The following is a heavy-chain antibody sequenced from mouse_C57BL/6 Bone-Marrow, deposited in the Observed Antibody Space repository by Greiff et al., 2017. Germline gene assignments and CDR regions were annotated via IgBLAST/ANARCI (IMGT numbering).Heavy chain of an antibody. CDR1: GYTFTSYG. V-gene: IGHV1-81*01. CDR2: IYPRSGNT. D-gene: IGHD1-1*01. Sequence: QVQLQQPGAELVMPGASVKLSCKASGYTFTSYGISWVKQRTGQGLEWIGEIYPRSGNTYYNEKFKGKATLTADKSSSTAYMELRSLTSEDSAVYFCARSGNYGPFAYWGQGTLVTVSA. J-gene: IGHJ3*01. CDR3: ARSGNYGPFAY.